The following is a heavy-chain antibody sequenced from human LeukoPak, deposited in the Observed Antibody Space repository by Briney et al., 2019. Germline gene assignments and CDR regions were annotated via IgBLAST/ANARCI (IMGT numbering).Heavy chain of an antibody. D-gene: IGHD4-17*01. CDR1: GGSISSSSYY. CDR3: ARLDYGDYDAFDI. J-gene: IGHJ3*02. Sequence: SETLSLTCTVSGGSISSSSYYWGWIRQPPGKGLEWIGSIYYSGSTYYNPSLKSRVTISVDTSKNQFPLKLSSVTAADTAVYYCARLDYGDYDAFDIWGQGTMVTVSS. V-gene: IGHV4-39*01. CDR2: IYYSGST.